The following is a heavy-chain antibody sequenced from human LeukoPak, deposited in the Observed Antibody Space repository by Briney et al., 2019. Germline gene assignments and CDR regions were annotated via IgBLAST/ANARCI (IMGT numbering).Heavy chain of an antibody. CDR1: GFTFSSYG. Sequence: PGGSLRLSCAASGFTFSSYGMHWVGQAQGKGLEWVAFIRYDGSNKYYADSVKGRFTISRDNSKNTLYLQMNSLRAEDTAVYYCAKERDTAMVTIDYWGQGTLVTVSS. J-gene: IGHJ4*02. CDR2: IRYDGSNK. CDR3: AKERDTAMVTIDY. V-gene: IGHV3-30*02. D-gene: IGHD5-18*01.